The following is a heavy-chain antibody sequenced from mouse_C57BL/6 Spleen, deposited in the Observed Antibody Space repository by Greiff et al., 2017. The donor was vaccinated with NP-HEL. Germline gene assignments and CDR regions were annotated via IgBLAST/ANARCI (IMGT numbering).Heavy chain of an antibody. D-gene: IGHD2-1*01. Sequence: QVQLQQPGAELVKPGASVKLSCKASGYTFTSYWMQWVKQRPGQGLEWIGEIDPSDSYTNYNQKFKGKATLTVDKSSSTAYMELRSLTSEDSAVYYCARGGCGNCFNWYFDVWGTGTTVTVSS. CDR1: GYTFTSYW. CDR2: IDPSDSYT. V-gene: IGHV1-50*01. CDR3: ARGGCGNCFNWYFDV. J-gene: IGHJ1*03.